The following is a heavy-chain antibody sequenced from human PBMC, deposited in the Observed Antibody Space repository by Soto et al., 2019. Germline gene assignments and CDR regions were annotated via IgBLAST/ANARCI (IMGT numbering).Heavy chain of an antibody. CDR3: ARQWLPNTYYYSGIDV. CDR1: GGSVSSNSYY. Sequence: QVQLQESGPGLVKPSETLSLTCTVSGGSVSSNSYYWSWIRQSPGKGLEWLGYIYYSGSTSYNPSLKVRLTISGHTSKNQSSLNLSSVTAADTAVYYGARQWLPNTYYYSGIDVWGQGPTVTVSS. V-gene: IGHV4-61*01. J-gene: IGHJ6*02. D-gene: IGHD6-19*01. CDR2: IYYSGST.